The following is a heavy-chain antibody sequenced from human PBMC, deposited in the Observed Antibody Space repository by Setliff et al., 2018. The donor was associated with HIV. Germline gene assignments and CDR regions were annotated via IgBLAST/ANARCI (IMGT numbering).Heavy chain of an antibody. CDR3: ARAAIAAAGPGDY. CDR2: IYYSGRT. J-gene: IGHJ4*02. CDR1: GGSIRSSTYY. Sequence: PSETLSLTCTVSGGSIRSSTYYWSWIRQPPGKGLEWIGYIYYSGRTNYNPSLKSRVTISVDTSKNQFSLKLSSVTAADTAVYYCARAAIAAAGPGDYWGQGTLVTVSS. V-gene: IGHV4-61*05. D-gene: IGHD6-13*01.